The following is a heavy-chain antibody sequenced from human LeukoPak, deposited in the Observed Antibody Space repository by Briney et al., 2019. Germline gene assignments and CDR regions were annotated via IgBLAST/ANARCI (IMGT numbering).Heavy chain of an antibody. V-gene: IGHV3-23*01. CDR1: GFTFTGFA. CDR3: AKMKGPGLYYHYSVDV. J-gene: IGHJ6*03. CDR2: IGGSSGST. Sequence: GGSLRLSCAASGFTFTGFAMSWVRQAPGKGPEWVSRIGGSSGSTYYADSVKGRFTISRDNSKKTLYLQMNSLRADDTAVYYCAKMKGPGLYYHYSVDVWGKGTTVIVSS.